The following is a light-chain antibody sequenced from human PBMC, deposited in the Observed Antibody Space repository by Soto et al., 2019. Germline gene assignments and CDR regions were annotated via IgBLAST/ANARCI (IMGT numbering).Light chain of an antibody. CDR3: QQYDSSPLT. Sequence: ELVLTQSPGTLSLSPGERATLSCRASQSVSSYLAWYQQKHGQAPRLLIYAASTRATGIPDRFSGSVSGTDLTITISRLEPEDGAVYDCQQYDSSPLTFGGGTKVDIK. CDR2: AAS. J-gene: IGKJ4*01. V-gene: IGKV3-20*01. CDR1: QSVSSY.